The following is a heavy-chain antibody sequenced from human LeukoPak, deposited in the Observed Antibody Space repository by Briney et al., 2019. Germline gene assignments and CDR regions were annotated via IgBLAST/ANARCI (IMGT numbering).Heavy chain of an antibody. CDR3: ARPKKQQLPNWYFDL. D-gene: IGHD6-13*01. J-gene: IGHJ2*01. V-gene: IGHV4-38-2*02. CDR2: IYYSGST. CDR1: GYSISSGYY. Sequence: SETLSLTCTVSGYSISSGYYWGWIRQPPGKGLEWIGSIYYSGSTYYNPSLKSRVTISVDTSKNQFSLKLSSVTAADTAVYYCARPKKQQLPNWYFDLWGRGTLVTVSS.